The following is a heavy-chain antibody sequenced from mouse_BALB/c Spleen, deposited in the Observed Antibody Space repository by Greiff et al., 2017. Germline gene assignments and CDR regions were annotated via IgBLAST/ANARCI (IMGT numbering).Heavy chain of an antibody. J-gene: IGHJ4*01. V-gene: IGHV14-3*02. Sequence: VQLQQSGAELVKPGASVKLSCTASGFNIKDTYMHWVKQRPEQGLEWIGRIDPANGNTKYDPKFQGKATITADTSSNTAYLQLSSLTSEDTAVYYCACLLGDAMDYWGQGTSVTVSS. CDR2: IDPANGNT. CDR3: ACLLGDAMDY. D-gene: IGHD2-1*01. CDR1: GFNIKDTY.